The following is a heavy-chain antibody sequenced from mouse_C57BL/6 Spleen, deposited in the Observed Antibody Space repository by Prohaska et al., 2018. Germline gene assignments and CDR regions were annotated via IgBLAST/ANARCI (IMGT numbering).Heavy chain of an antibody. Sequence: EVKLVESGGGLVQPGGSLSLSCAASGFTFTDYYMSWVRQPPGKALEWLGFIRNKDNGYTTEYSASVKGRFTISRDKSQSILYLQMNALRAEDSATYYCARRYRYAMDYWCQGTSVTVSS. CDR1: GFTFTDYY. J-gene: IGHJ4*01. D-gene: IGHD1-1*01. CDR3: ARRYRYAMDY. CDR2: IRNKDNGYTT. V-gene: IGHV7-3*01.